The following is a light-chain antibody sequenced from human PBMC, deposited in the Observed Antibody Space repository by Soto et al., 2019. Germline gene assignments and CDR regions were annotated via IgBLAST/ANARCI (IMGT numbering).Light chain of an antibody. CDR3: LQDKSYPFT. Sequence: AVQMTQSPPSLSASVGDRVTITCRASQDVRKDLSWYQVKPGKAPNLLIYAGSTLQSGVPSRFSGSGSGTDLTLTVNSLQPEDSATYYCLQDKSYPFTFGRGTKLQIK. J-gene: IGKJ2*01. CDR1: QDVRKD. CDR2: AGS. V-gene: IGKV1-6*01.